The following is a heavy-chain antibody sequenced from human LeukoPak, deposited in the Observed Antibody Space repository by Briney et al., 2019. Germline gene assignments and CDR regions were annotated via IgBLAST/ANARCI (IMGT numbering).Heavy chain of an antibody. Sequence: GGSLRLSCAASGFTFSSYWMHWVRQAPGKGLVWVGRINGDGTSTTYADSVKGRFSISRDNAKNTLYLQMNSLRAEDTAVYYCAREISTYCSSTSCYVDDAFDIWGQGTMVTVSS. D-gene: IGHD2-2*01. V-gene: IGHV3-74*01. CDR2: INGDGTST. J-gene: IGHJ3*02. CDR3: AREISTYCSSTSCYVDDAFDI. CDR1: GFTFSSYW.